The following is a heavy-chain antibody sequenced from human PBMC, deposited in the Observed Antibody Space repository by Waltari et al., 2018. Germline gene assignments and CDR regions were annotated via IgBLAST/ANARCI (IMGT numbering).Heavy chain of an antibody. CDR1: GYTFTSYD. V-gene: IGHV1-8*01. CDR3: ARFYDILSGHTSYGMDV. Sequence: QVQLVQSGAEVKKPGASVKVSCKASGYTFTSYDINWVRQATGQGLEWMGWMTPNSGNTGYAQKFQGRVTITADESTSTAYMELSSLRSEDTAVYYCARFYDILSGHTSYGMDVWGQGTTVTVSS. J-gene: IGHJ6*02. D-gene: IGHD3-9*01. CDR2: MTPNSGNT.